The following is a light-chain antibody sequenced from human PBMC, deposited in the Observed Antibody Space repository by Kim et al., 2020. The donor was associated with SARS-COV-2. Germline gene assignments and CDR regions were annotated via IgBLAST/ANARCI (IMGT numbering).Light chain of an antibody. CDR2: GVS. CDR1: NNDVGGYNF. Sequence: GQSFTISCTGTNNDVGGYNFVSWYQQHPDKAPKVMIYGVSQRPSGVSNRFSGSKSGNTASLTISGLQAEDEADYYCTSYTRSDTWVFGGGTQLTVL. V-gene: IGLV2-14*03. CDR3: TSYTRSDTWV. J-gene: IGLJ3*02.